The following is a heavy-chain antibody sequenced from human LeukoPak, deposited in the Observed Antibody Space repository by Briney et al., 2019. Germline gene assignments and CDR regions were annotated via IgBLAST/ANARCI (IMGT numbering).Heavy chain of an antibody. CDR1: GFTFSSYW. CDR2: IKQDGSEK. CDR3: ARGTIVATIAVVY. J-gene: IGHJ4*02. D-gene: IGHD5-12*01. V-gene: IGHV3-7*01. Sequence: GGSLRLSCAASGFTFSSYWMSWVRQAPGKGLEWVANIKQDGSEKYYVDSVKGRFTISRDNAKNSLYLQMNSLRAEDTAVYYCARGTIVATIAVVYWGQGTLVTVSS.